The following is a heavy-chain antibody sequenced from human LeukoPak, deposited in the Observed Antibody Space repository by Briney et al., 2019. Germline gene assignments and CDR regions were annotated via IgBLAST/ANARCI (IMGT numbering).Heavy chain of an antibody. V-gene: IGHV6-1*01. CDR2: TYYRSKWYS. CDR3: TRVSLAATHTFDP. CDR1: GDSVSSKSAA. J-gene: IGHJ5*02. D-gene: IGHD6-13*01. Sequence: SQTLSLTCAISGDSVSSKSAAWNWIRQSPSRGLEWLGRTYYRSKWYSDYAVSVKSRITINPDTSKNQFSLQLNSVTPEDTAVYYCTRVSLAATHTFDPWGQGTLVTVSS.